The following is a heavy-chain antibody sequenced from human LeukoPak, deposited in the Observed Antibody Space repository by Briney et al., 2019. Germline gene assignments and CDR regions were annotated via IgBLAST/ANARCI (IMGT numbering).Heavy chain of an antibody. CDR3: ARGWGLSGSYVDY. CDR1: GYTFTGYY. D-gene: IGHD1-26*01. V-gene: IGHV1-2*04. Sequence: ASVKVSCKASGYTFTGYYMHWVRQAPGQGLEWMGGINPNSGGTNYAQKFQGWVTMTRDTSISTAYMELSRLRSDDTAVYYCARGWGLSGSYVDYWGQGTLVTVSS. CDR2: INPNSGGT. J-gene: IGHJ4*02.